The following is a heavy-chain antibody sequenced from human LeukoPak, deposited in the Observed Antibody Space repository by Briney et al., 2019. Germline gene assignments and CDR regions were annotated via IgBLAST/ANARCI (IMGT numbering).Heavy chain of an antibody. V-gene: IGHV1-18*01. CDR3: ARDESLYYYDSSGSFDY. CDR2: ISAYNGNT. Sequence: ASVKVSCKASGYTFTSYGISWVRQAPGQGLEWMGWISAYNGNTNYAQKLQGRVTMTTDTSTSTAYMELRSLRSDDTAVCYCARDESLYYYDSSGSFDYWGQGTLVTVSS. D-gene: IGHD3-22*01. J-gene: IGHJ4*02. CDR1: GYTFTSYG.